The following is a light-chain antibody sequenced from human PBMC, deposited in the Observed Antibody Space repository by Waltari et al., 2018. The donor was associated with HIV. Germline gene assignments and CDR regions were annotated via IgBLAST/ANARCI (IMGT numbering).Light chain of an antibody. Sequence: DIQMTQSPSSLSASVEDRVAIPHRASQSISRYLNWYQQTLGKAAKLLIYAASSLQSGVPSRFSGSGSETDFTLTISSLQPEDFATYYCQESYIIPLTFGGGTKVEIK. CDR2: AAS. V-gene: IGKV1-39*01. CDR3: QESYIIPLT. J-gene: IGKJ4*01. CDR1: QSISRY.